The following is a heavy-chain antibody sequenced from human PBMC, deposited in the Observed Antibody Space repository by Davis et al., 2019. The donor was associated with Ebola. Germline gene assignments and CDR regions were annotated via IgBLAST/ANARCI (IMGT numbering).Heavy chain of an antibody. CDR1: GGSFSGYY. J-gene: IGHJ6*02. V-gene: IGHV3-23*01. CDR2: ISGSGGST. Sequence: ETLSLTCAVYGGSFSGYYWSWIRQAPGKGLEWVSAISGSGGSTYYADSVKGRFTISRDNSKNTLYLQMNSLRAEDTAVYYCARDESLVMTTVTFYYYYGMDVWGQGTTVTVSS. D-gene: IGHD4-11*01. CDR3: ARDESLVMTTVTFYYYYGMDV.